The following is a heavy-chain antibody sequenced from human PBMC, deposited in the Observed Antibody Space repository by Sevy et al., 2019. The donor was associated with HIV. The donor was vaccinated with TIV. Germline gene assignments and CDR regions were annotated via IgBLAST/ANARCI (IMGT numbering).Heavy chain of an antibody. J-gene: IGHJ1*01. Sequence: SETLSLTCTVSGGSISSYYWSWIRQPAGKGLEWIGRIYTSGSTNYNPSLKSRVTMSVDTSKNQFSLKLSSVTAADPAVYYCARNDDSSGYFQHWGQGTLVTVSS. CDR1: GGSISSYY. CDR3: ARNDDSSGYFQH. V-gene: IGHV4-4*07. D-gene: IGHD3-22*01. CDR2: IYTSGST.